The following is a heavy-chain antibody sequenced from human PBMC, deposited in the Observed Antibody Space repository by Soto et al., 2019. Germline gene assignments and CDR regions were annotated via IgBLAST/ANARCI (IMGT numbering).Heavy chain of an antibody. Sequence: EVQLLESGGGLVQPGGSLRLSCAASGFPFSSYAMSWVRQAPGKGLEWVSAISGSGGSTYYADSVKGRFTISRDNSKNTLYLQMNSLRAEDTAVYYCAKDGYYDSSGHIDYWGQGSLFTVSS. D-gene: IGHD3-22*01. CDR3: AKDGYYDSSGHIDY. CDR2: ISGSGGST. CDR1: GFPFSSYA. J-gene: IGHJ4*02. V-gene: IGHV3-23*01.